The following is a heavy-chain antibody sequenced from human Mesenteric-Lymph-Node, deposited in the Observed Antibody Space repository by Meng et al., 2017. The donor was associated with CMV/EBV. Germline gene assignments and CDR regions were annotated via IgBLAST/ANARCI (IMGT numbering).Heavy chain of an antibody. J-gene: IGHJ4*02. CDR1: GYTFTSYG. CDR3: ARGYGSGSYEFDY. Sequence: ASVKVSCKASGYTFTSYGISWVRQAPGQGLEWMGWISAQKDNTKYAQNVQGRVTMTIDTSTSTAYLELRSLRSEDTAVYYCARGYGSGSYEFDYWGQGTLVTVPQ. D-gene: IGHD3-10*01. V-gene: IGHV1-18*01. CDR2: ISAQKDNT.